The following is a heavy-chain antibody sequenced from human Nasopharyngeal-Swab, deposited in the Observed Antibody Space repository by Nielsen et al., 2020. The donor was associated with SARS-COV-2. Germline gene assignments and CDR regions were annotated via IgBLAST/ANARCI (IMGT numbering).Heavy chain of an antibody. D-gene: IGHD1-7*01. J-gene: IGHJ4*02. CDR3: ARFGITGTTRASGFDY. V-gene: IGHV3-30-3*01. Sequence: VRQAPGKGLEWVAVISCDGSNKYYADSVKGRFTISRDNAKNSLYLQMNSLRAEDTAVYYCARFGITGTTRASGFDYWGQGTLVTVSS. CDR2: ISCDGSNK.